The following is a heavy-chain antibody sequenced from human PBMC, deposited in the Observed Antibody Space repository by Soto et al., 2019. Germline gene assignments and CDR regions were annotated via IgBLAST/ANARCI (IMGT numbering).Heavy chain of an antibody. CDR3: TRESAANWNPYYFDY. D-gene: IGHD1-20*01. J-gene: IGHJ4*02. Sequence: GGSLRLSCAASGFTFSSYAMSWVRQAPGKGLEWVGFIRSKAYGGTTEYAASVKGRFTISRDDSKSIAYLQMNSLKTEDTAVYYCTRESAANWNPYYFDYWGQGTLVTVSS. V-gene: IGHV3-49*04. CDR1: GFTFSSYA. CDR2: IRSKAYGGTT.